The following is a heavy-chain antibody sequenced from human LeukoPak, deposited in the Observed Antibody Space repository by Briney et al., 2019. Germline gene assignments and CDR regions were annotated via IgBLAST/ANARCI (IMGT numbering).Heavy chain of an antibody. CDR2: INSDGSRT. CDR1: GFTFSSYW. Sequence: GGSLRLSCAASGFTFSSYWMHWVRQVPGKGLVWVSRINSDGSRTTYADYVKGRFTISRDNAKNTLYLQMSSLRAEDTAVYYCARGANDDYRFDYWGQGTLVTVSS. CDR3: ARGANDDYRFDY. D-gene: IGHD4-17*01. J-gene: IGHJ4*02. V-gene: IGHV3-74*01.